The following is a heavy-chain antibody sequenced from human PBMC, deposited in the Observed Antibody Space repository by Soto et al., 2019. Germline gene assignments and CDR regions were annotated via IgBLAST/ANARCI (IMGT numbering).Heavy chain of an antibody. D-gene: IGHD5-18*01. J-gene: IGHJ6*02. CDR1: GGSISSGGYY. Sequence: SETLSLTCTVSGGSISSGGYYWSWIRQHPGKGLEWIGYIYYSGSTYYNPSLKSRVTISVDTSKNQFSLKLSSVTAADTAVYYCARDFYVDTAMDHYYYGMDVWGQGTTVTVSS. CDR2: IYYSGST. V-gene: IGHV4-31*03. CDR3: ARDFYVDTAMDHYYYGMDV.